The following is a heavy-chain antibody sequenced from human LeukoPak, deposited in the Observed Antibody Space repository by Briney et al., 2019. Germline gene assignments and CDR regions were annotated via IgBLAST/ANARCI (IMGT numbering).Heavy chain of an antibody. Sequence: GGPLRLSCAASGITFSNYWMSWVRQAPGKGLEWVANINPDGSEKNYAHSVKGRFTISRDNAKNSLSLQMNSLRAEDTAVYCCATEPGIGYAFDIWGQGRMVTVSS. CDR2: INPDGSEK. J-gene: IGHJ3*02. D-gene: IGHD2-15*01. V-gene: IGHV3-7*01. CDR3: ATEPGIGYAFDI. CDR1: GITFSNYW.